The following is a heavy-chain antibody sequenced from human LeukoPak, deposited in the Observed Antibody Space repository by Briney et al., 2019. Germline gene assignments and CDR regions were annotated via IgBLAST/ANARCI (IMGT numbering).Heavy chain of an antibody. J-gene: IGHJ5*02. Sequence: SVKVSCKASGGTFSSYAISWVRQAPGQGLEWMGGIIPIFGTANYAQKFQGRVTITTDESTSTAYMELSSLKSEDTAVYYCARGSVTMVRGVISNWFDPWGQGTLVTVSS. D-gene: IGHD3-10*01. CDR2: IIPIFGTA. CDR1: GGTFSSYA. V-gene: IGHV1-69*05. CDR3: ARGSVTMVRGVISNWFDP.